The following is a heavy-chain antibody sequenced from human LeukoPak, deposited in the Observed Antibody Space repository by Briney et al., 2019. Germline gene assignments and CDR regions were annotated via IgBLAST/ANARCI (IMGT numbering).Heavy chain of an antibody. Sequence: GSLRLSCAVSGATFSGYSMYWFRQAPGKGLEYVSSISSNGGSRHYANSVKGRFTISRDNAKKTLYLQMGSLRAEDMAVYYCAREVTGAFDIWGQGTMVTVSS. CDR2: ISSNGGSR. CDR1: GATFSGYS. CDR3: AREVTGAFDI. J-gene: IGHJ3*02. D-gene: IGHD2-21*02. V-gene: IGHV3-64*01.